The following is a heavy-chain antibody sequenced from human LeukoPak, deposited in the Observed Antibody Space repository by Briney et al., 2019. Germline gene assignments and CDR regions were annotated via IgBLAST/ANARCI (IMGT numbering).Heavy chain of an antibody. V-gene: IGHV4-59*12. J-gene: IGHJ4*02. D-gene: IGHD1-1*01. Sequence: SETLSLTCTVSGGSISSYYWSWIRQPPGKGLEWIGYIYHSGSTYYNPSLKSRVTISVDRSKNQFSLKLSSVTAADTAVYYCASLTQYTAGYWGQGTLVTVSS. CDR2: IYHSGST. CDR3: ASLTQYTAGY. CDR1: GGSISSYY.